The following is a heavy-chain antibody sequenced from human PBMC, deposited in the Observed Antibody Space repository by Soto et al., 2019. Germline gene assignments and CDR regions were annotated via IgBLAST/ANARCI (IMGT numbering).Heavy chain of an antibody. D-gene: IGHD3-10*01. CDR3: AGLPLYYYGSGPPPPYYYYYYMDV. CDR1: GGSISSSSYY. Sequence: SETLSLTCTVSGGSISSSSYYWGWIRQPPGKGLEWIGSIYYSGSTYYNPSLKSRVTISVDTSKNQFSLKLSSVTAADTAVYYCAGLPLYYYGSGPPPPYYYYYYMDVWGKGTTVTVSS. J-gene: IGHJ6*03. CDR2: IYYSGST. V-gene: IGHV4-39*01.